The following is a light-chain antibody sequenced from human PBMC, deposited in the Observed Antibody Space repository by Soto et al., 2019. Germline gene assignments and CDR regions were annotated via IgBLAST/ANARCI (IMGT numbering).Light chain of an antibody. V-gene: IGLV1-47*01. CDR1: SSNIGSNY. CDR3: VTWDDSLSAVV. CDR2: RNN. Sequence: QSVLTQPPSVSGTPGQRVTISCSGTSSNIGSNYIYWYHQLPGAAPKLLISRNNQRPSGVPDRFSGSKSGTSASLAISGLRSEDEADYYCVTWDDSLSAVVFGGGTKVTVL. J-gene: IGLJ2*01.